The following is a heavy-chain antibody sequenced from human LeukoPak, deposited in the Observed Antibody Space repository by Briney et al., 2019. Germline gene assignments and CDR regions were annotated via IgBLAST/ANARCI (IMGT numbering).Heavy chain of an antibody. CDR1: GFXFSSYA. V-gene: IGHV3-23*01. D-gene: IGHD4-17*01. J-gene: IGHJ4*02. CDR3: ARSAGLRCFDY. CDR2: IGSSGGST. Sequence: GGSLRLSCVASGFXFSSYAMSWVRQAPGKGLEWVSGIGSSGGSTYYADSVKGRFTISRDNSKDTLYLQMDSLRAEDTAVYYCARSAGLRCFDYWGLGTLVTVSS.